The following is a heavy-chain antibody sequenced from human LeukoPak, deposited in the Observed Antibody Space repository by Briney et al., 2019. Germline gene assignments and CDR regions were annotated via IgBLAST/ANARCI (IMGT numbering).Heavy chain of an antibody. D-gene: IGHD3-16*02. CDR1: GFTFSSYW. CDR3: ARVSGYPDPDY. J-gene: IGHJ4*02. CDR2: INSDGSST. V-gene: IGHV3-74*01. Sequence: PGGSLRLSCAASGFTFSSYWMHWVRQAPGKGLVWVSRINSDGSSTSYADSVKGRFTISRDNARNTLYLQMNSLRAEDTAVYYCARVSGYPDPDYWGQGTLVTVSS.